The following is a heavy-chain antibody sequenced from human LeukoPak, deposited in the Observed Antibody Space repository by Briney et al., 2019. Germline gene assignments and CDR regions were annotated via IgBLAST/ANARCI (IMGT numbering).Heavy chain of an antibody. CDR2: INPNSGGT. D-gene: IGHD2/OR15-2a*01. CDR3: ATGLLGASDY. J-gene: IGHJ4*02. Sequence: GASVKVSCKASGYTLTDYYIHWVRQAPGQGLEWMGWINPNSGGTNYPQNFQGWVTMTRDTSISTAYMELNRLRSEDTAVYYWATGLLGASDYWGQGTLVTVSS. V-gene: IGHV1-2*04. CDR1: GYTLTDYY.